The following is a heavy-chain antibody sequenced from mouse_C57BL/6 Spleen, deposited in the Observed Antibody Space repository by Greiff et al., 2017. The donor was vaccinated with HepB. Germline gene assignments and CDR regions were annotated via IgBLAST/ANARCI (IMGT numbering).Heavy chain of an antibody. J-gene: IGHJ4*01. CDR1: GYTFTSYW. D-gene: IGHD3-1*01. CDR3: ARSKSGYAMDY. CDR2: INPSNGGT. V-gene: IGHV1-53*01. Sequence: QVQLKQSGTELVKPGASVKLSCKASGYTFTSYWMHWVKQRPGQGLEWIGNINPSNGGTNYNEKFKSKATLTVDKSSSTAYMQLSSLTSEDSAVYYCARSKSGYAMDYWGQGTSVTVSS.